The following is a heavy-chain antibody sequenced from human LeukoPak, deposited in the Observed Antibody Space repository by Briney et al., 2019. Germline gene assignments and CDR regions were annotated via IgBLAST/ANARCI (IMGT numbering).Heavy chain of an antibody. CDR1: GVSISSYY. D-gene: IGHD6-19*01. V-gene: IGHV4-59*08. Sequence: SETLSLTCTVSGVSISSYYWSWIRQPPGKGLEWIGYIYYSGSTNYNPSLKSRVTISVDTSKNQFSLKLSSVTAADTAVYYCARQWYSSGWYTDYWGQGTLVTVSS. CDR2: IYYSGST. J-gene: IGHJ4*02. CDR3: ARQWYSSGWYTDY.